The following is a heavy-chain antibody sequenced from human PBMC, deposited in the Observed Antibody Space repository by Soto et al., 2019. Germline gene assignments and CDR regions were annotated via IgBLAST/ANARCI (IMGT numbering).Heavy chain of an antibody. Sequence: PSQTLSLTCAISGDSVSSNSAAWNWIRPSPSRGLEWLGRTYYRSKWYNDYAVSVKSRITINPDTSKNQFSLQLNSVTPEDTAVYYCARVVPAATYYYYGMDVWGQGTTVTVSS. CDR2: TYYRSKWYN. J-gene: IGHJ6*02. CDR1: GDSVSSNSAA. V-gene: IGHV6-1*01. D-gene: IGHD2-2*01. CDR3: ARVVPAATYYYYGMDV.